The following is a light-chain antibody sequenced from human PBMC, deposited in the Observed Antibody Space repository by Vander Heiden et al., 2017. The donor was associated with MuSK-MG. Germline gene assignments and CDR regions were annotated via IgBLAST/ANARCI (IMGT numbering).Light chain of an antibody. CDR1: QGISNY. Sequence: DIQMTPSPSSLSASVGDRVTITCRASQGISNYLAWYQQKPGKVPKLLIYAASTLQSGVPSRFSGSGSGTDFTLTISSLQPEDVATYSCQQYNSAPFFGPGTKVEIK. J-gene: IGKJ4*01. V-gene: IGKV1-27*01. CDR2: AAS. CDR3: QQYNSAPF.